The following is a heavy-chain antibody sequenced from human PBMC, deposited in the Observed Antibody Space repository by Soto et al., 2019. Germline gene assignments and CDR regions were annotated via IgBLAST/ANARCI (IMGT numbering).Heavy chain of an antibody. Sequence: PGGSLRLSCAASGFTFSSYSMNWVRQAPGKGLEWVSYISSSSTIYYADSVKGRFTISRDNAKNSLYLQMNSLRDEDTAVYYCARGPPYYYDSSGYYRDAFDIWGQGTMVTVSS. V-gene: IGHV3-48*02. CDR3: ARGPPYYYDSSGYYRDAFDI. D-gene: IGHD3-22*01. CDR2: ISSSSTI. J-gene: IGHJ3*02. CDR1: GFTFSSYS.